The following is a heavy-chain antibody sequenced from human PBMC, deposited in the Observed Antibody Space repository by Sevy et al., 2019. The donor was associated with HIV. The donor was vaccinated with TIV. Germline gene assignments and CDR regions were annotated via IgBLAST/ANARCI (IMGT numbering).Heavy chain of an antibody. CDR1: GYTFTSYG. V-gene: IGHV1-18*01. Sequence: ASVKVSCKASGYTFTSYGISWVRQAPGQGLEWMGWISAYNGNTNYAQKLQGRVTMTTDTSTSTAYMELRSLRSDDTAVYYCAREGRGSGWSSPFDYRGQGTLVTVSS. CDR3: AREGRGSGWSSPFDY. D-gene: IGHD6-19*01. CDR2: ISAYNGNT. J-gene: IGHJ4*02.